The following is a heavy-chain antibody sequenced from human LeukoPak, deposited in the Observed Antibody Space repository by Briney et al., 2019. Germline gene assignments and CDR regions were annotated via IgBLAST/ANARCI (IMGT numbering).Heavy chain of an antibody. J-gene: IGHJ4*02. CDR3: ARTGGYSYGYPLDY. CDR1: GYTFTSYD. CDR2: MNPNSGNT. V-gene: IGHV1-8*03. Sequence: ASVKVSCKASGYTFTSYDINWVRQATGQGLEWMGWMNPNSGNTGYAQKFQGRVTITRNTSISTAYMELSSLRSEDTAVYYCARTGGYSYGYPLDYWGQGTLVTVSS. D-gene: IGHD5-18*01.